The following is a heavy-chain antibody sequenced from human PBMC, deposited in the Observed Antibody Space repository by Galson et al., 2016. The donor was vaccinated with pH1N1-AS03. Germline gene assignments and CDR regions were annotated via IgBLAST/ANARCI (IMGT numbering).Heavy chain of an antibody. CDR3: TRHPRRAAGGLGGFDP. CDR2: IRAKAYNYAT. Sequence: SLRLSCAASGFNFSASAMHWVRQTSGKGLEWIGRIRAKAYNYATEYAAPVRGRFTISKDDSKNTAFLQMNSLKIKDTAVYYCTRHPRRAAGGLGGFDPWGQGTLVTVSS. V-gene: IGHV3-73*01. D-gene: IGHD6-13*01. CDR1: GFNFSASA. J-gene: IGHJ5*02.